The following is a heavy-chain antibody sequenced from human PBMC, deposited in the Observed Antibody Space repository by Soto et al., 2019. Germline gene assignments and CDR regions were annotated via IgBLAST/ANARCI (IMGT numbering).Heavy chain of an antibody. CDR2: ISGSGGSI. D-gene: IGHD2-15*01. CDR3: AKGDSARYYYGMDV. CDR1: GFTFSSYA. Sequence: EVQLLESGGGLVQPGGSLRLSCAASGFTFSSYALSWVRQAPGKGLEWVSAISGSGGSIYYADSVKGRFTISRDNSKNTLYLQMNSLRAEDTAVYYCAKGDSARYYYGMDVWGQGTTVTVSS. J-gene: IGHJ6*02. V-gene: IGHV3-23*01.